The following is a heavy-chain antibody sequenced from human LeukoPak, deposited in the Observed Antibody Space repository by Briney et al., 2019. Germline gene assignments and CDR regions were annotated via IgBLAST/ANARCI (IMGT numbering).Heavy chain of an antibody. CDR2: ISPDGSST. V-gene: IGHV3-74*03. CDR1: QFTFRNYW. CDR3: ATAWSY. Sequence: GGSLRLSCVASQFTFRNYWMHCVRQAPGRGLEWLSYISPDGSSTTYADSVRGRFTISRDNAKNTLYLQMNSLRAEDTAVYFCATAWSYWGQGTPVTVSS. D-gene: IGHD2-21*02. J-gene: IGHJ4*02.